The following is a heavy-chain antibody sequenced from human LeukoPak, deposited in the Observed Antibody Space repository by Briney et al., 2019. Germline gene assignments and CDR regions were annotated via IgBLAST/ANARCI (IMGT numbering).Heavy chain of an antibody. D-gene: IGHD3-22*01. J-gene: IGHJ3*02. CDR2: ISGSGGST. Sequence: GRSLRLSCAASGFTFSIYAISWVRQAPGKGLEWVSAISGSGGSTYYADSVKGRFTISRDNSKNTLYLQMNSLRAEDTAVYYCAKVTMIVVVITLDAFDIWGQGTMVTVSS. CDR3: AKVTMIVVVITLDAFDI. CDR1: GFTFSIYA. V-gene: IGHV3-23*01.